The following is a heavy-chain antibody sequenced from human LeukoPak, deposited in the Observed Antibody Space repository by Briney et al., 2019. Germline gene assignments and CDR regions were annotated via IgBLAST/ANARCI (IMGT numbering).Heavy chain of an antibody. Sequence: PGGSLRLSCAASGFTFSSYAMSWVRQAPGKGLEWVSAISGSGGSTYYADSVKGRFTISRDNSKNTLYLQMNSLRAEDTALYYCAKDSRSTSSWYFQHWGQGTLVTVSS. CDR1: GFTFSSYA. V-gene: IGHV3-23*01. J-gene: IGHJ1*01. CDR3: AKDSRSTSSWYFQH. D-gene: IGHD6-13*01. CDR2: ISGSGGST.